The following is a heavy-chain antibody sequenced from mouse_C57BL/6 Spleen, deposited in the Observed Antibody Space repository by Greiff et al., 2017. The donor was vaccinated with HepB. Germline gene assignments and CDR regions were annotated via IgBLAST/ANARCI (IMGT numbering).Heavy chain of an antibody. D-gene: IGHD2-4*01. Sequence: EVQLQQSGPELVKPGASVKISCKASGYSFTDYNMNWVKQSHGKSLEWIGVINPNYGTTSYNQKFKGKATLTVDQSSSTAYMQLNSLTYEDSAVYDCERRDDYDAGYYYAMDYWGQGTSVTVSS. V-gene: IGHV1-39*01. CDR1: GYSFTDYN. CDR2: INPNYGTT. CDR3: ERRDDYDAGYYYAMDY. J-gene: IGHJ4*01.